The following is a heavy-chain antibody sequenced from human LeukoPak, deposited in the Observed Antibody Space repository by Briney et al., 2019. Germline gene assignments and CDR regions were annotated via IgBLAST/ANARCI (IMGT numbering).Heavy chain of an antibody. Sequence: GRSLRLSCAASGFTLSSFGMHWVRQAPGKGLEWVAVIWYDGSNEYYADSVKGRFTISRDNSKNTLYLQMNSLRAEDTAVYYCARQQKRDGYNQLNWFDPWGQGTLITVSS. CDR3: ARQQKRDGYNQLNWFDP. V-gene: IGHV3-33*01. D-gene: IGHD5-24*01. CDR1: GFTLSSFG. CDR2: IWYDGSNE. J-gene: IGHJ5*02.